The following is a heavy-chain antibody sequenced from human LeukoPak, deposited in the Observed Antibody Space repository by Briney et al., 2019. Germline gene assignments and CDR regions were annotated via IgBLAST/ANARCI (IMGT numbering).Heavy chain of an antibody. CDR3: TIMHGYYDGSGYWVQ. D-gene: IGHD3-22*01. CDR1: GFTFGSYA. J-gene: IGHJ4*02. V-gene: IGHV3-23*01. Sequence: GGSLNLSWPASGFTFGSYAMSWVRQPPGKGLEWVAFITTTGATTSYAGSVKGRFTISRDNARDTLYMQMNSLRDEDTALYYCTIMHGYYDGSGYWVQWGQGTLVTVSS. CDR2: ITTTGATT.